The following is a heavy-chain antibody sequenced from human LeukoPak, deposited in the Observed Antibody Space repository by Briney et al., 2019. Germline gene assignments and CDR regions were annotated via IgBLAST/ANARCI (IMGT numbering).Heavy chain of an antibody. Sequence: GGSLRLSCAASGFTFTDYAMGWVRQAPGQGLEWASTISASGSTTYYADSVRGQFTISRDNSKNTLSLQMSSLRAEDTAVYYCAKARTPYTSGFDYWGPGTLVAVSS. D-gene: IGHD6-19*01. CDR3: AKARTPYTSGFDY. CDR1: GFTFTDYA. CDR2: ISASGSTT. J-gene: IGHJ4*01. V-gene: IGHV3-23*01.